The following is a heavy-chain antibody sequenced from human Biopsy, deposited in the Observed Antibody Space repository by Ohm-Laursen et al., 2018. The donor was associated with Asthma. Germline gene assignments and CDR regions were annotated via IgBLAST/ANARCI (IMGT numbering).Heavy chain of an antibody. J-gene: IGHJ4*02. Sequence: GSLRLSCTASGFAVSRDYMFWVRQAPGKGLEWVSVIYSGGTSHTADSVRGRFTISRDHSKNTLYLQMHSLRVEDTAVYYCARGDSSGWSHYYFDYWGQGTLVTVSS. V-gene: IGHV3-53*01. CDR2: IYSGGTS. D-gene: IGHD6-19*01. CDR1: GFAVSRDY. CDR3: ARGDSSGWSHYYFDY.